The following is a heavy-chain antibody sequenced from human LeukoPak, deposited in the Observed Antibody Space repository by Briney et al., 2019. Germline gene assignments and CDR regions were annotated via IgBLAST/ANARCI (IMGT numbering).Heavy chain of an antibody. CDR3: ARPLGAYYYYGMDV. CDR1: GGSFSGYY. D-gene: IGHD1-26*01. CDR2: INHSGST. V-gene: IGHV4-34*01. Sequence: SETLSLTCAVYGGSFSGYYWSWIRQPPGKGLEWIGEINHSGSTNYNPSLKSRVTISVDTSKNQFSLKLSSVTAADTAVYYCARPLGAYYYYGMDVWGQGTTVTVSS. J-gene: IGHJ6*02.